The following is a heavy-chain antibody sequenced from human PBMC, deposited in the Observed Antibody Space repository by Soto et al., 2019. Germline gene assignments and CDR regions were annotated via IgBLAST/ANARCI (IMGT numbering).Heavy chain of an antibody. CDR2: IYYSGST. CDR1: GGSISSGGYY. J-gene: IGHJ5*02. V-gene: IGHV4-31*01. D-gene: IGHD1-20*01. CDR3: AREGITGSWFDP. Sequence: QVQLQESGPGLVKPSQTLSLTCTVSGGSISSGGYYWSWIRQHPGKGLEWIGYIYYSGSTYYNPSLKGLVTLSGDTSKNQFSLKLSSVTAADTAVYYFAREGITGSWFDPWGQGTLVTLSS.